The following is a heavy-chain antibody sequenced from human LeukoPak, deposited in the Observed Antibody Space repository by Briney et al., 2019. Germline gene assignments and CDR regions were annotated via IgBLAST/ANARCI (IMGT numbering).Heavy chain of an antibody. CDR1: GYTFSSYD. D-gene: IGHD3-16*01. Sequence: GASVKVSCKASGYTFSSYDINWVRQATGQGLEWMGWMNPNSGNAGSAQKFQGRVTMTRNTSISTAYMELSSLRSGDTAVFYCARDDDYVLDYWGQGTLVTVSS. CDR3: ARDDDYVLDY. V-gene: IGHV1-8*02. J-gene: IGHJ4*02. CDR2: MNPNSGNA.